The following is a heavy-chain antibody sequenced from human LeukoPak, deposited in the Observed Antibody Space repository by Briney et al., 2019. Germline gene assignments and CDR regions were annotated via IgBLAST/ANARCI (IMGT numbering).Heavy chain of an antibody. V-gene: IGHV3-7*01. D-gene: IGHD6-19*01. CDR1: GFPFSRYS. J-gene: IGHJ5*02. CDR3: AREGGSGWYSGWFDP. CDR2: IEKKGSEK. Sequence: GGSLRLSCAASGFPFSRYSMSWVRQAPGKGLEWVANIEKKGSEKRYVDSVEGRFTISRDNAKKSLYLQMNILRVEDTAVYYCAREGGSGWYSGWFDPWGQGTLVTVSS.